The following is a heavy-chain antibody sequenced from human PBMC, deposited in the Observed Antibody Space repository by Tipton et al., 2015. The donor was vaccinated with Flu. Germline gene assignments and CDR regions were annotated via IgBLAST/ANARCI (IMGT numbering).Heavy chain of an antibody. CDR2: FSYSGNT. J-gene: IGHJ4*02. V-gene: IGHV4-61*01. Sequence: GLVKPSETLSLTCTVSGASVNSGSYYWTWIRQPPGKGLEWIGYFSYSGNTDYNPSLKSRVTISPDTSKNQISLKLGAVTAADTAVYFCARLSYYDVDLKNFYFDYWGQGALVTVSS. CDR3: ARLSYYDVDLKNFYFDY. D-gene: IGHD1-26*01. CDR1: GASVNSGSYY.